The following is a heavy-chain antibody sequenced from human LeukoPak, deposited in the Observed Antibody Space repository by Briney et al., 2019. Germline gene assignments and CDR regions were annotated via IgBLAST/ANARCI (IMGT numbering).Heavy chain of an antibody. CDR3: ARRESSSSGDY. CDR2: IIPIFGTA. D-gene: IGHD6-6*01. J-gene: IGHJ4*02. Sequence: SVKVSCKASGGTFSSYAISWVRQAPGQGLEWMGGIIPIFGTANYAQEFQGRVTITADESTSTAYMELSSLRSEDTAVYYCARRESSSSGDYWGQGTLVTVSS. V-gene: IGHV1-69*13. CDR1: GGTFSSYA.